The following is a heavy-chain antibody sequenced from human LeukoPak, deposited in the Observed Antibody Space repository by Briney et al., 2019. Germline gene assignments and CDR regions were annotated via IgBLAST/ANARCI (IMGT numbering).Heavy chain of an antibody. CDR1: GFTFSSYG. Sequence: GGSLRLSCAASGFTFSSYGMSWVRQAPGKGLEWVSYISSGGRTIYYADSVKGRFTMSRDNAKNSLYLQMNSLRVEDTAVYYCARPVVAATTPDTFDIWGQGTMVTVSS. D-gene: IGHD2-15*01. V-gene: IGHV3-48*04. CDR2: ISSGGRTI. CDR3: ARPVVAATTPDTFDI. J-gene: IGHJ3*02.